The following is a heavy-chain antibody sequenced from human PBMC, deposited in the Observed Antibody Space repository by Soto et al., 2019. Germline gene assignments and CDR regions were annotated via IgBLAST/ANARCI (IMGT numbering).Heavy chain of an antibody. CDR3: ARDRAVVRGQGRDYYYYGMDV. CDR1: GYTFTGYY. CDR2: INPNSGGT. Sequence: ASVKVSCKASGYTFTGYYMHWVRQAPGQGLEWMGWINPNSGGTNYAQKFQGWVTMTRDTSISTAYMELSRLRSDDTAVYYCARDRAVVRGQGRDYYYYGMDVWGQGTTVTVSS. D-gene: IGHD3-10*01. V-gene: IGHV1-2*04. J-gene: IGHJ6*02.